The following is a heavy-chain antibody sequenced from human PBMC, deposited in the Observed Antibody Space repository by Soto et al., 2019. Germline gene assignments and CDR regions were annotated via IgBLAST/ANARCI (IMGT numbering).Heavy chain of an antibody. CDR1: GYTFTGYY. CDR3: ARMGATGTTMVFDY. CDR2: INPNSGGT. J-gene: IGHJ4*02. D-gene: IGHD1-7*01. Sequence: ASVKVSCKASGYTFTGYYMHWVRQAPGQGLEWMGWINPNSGGTNYAQKFQGWVTMTRDTSISTAYMELSRLRSDDTAVYYCARMGATGTTMVFDYWGQGTLVTVSS. V-gene: IGHV1-2*04.